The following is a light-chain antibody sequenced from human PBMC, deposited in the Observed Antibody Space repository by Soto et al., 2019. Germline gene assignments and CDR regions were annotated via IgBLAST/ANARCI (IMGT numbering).Light chain of an antibody. CDR3: SAYTVSRTYV. V-gene: IGLV2-14*03. CDR2: NVY. J-gene: IGLJ1*01. Sequence: SALTQPASVSGSPGQSITISCAGTMRDIGAYNFVSWHQQHPGKAPKLMIYNVYDRPSGISYRFSGSKSGNTASLTISGLQGEDEADYYCSAYTVSRTYVFGTGTKLTVL. CDR1: MRDIGAYNF.